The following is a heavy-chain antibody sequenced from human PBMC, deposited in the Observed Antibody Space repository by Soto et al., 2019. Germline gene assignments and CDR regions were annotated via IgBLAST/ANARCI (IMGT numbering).Heavy chain of an antibody. CDR1: GFTFSSYA. CDR2: ISGSGGST. V-gene: IGHV3-23*01. J-gene: IGHJ3*02. CDR3: AKGRAPYCSGGSCYSDAFDI. Sequence: GGSLRLSCAASGFTFSSYAMSWVRQAPGKGLEWVSAISGSGGSTYYADSVKGRFTISRDNSKNTLYLQMNSLRAEDTAVYYCAKGRAPYCSGGSCYSDAFDIWGQGTMVTVSS. D-gene: IGHD2-15*01.